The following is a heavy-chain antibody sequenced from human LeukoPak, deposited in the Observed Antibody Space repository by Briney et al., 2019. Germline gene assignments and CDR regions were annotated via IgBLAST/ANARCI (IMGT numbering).Heavy chain of an antibody. CDR3: AKGYSGSYWAVDS. J-gene: IGHJ4*02. Sequence: PGGSLRLSCAASGFTFDQYGMQWVRQAPGKGLEWVAFIRYDESRKYYADSVKGRYTISRDNSKNTMDLQMNSLRAEDSALYYCAKGYSGSYWAVDSWGQGTLVTVSS. D-gene: IGHD1-26*01. CDR2: IRYDESRK. CDR1: GFTFDQYG. V-gene: IGHV3-30*02.